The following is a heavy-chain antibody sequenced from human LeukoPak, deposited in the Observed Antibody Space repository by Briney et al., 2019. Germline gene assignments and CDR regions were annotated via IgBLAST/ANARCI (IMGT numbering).Heavy chain of an antibody. CDR1: RLTQNNVW. Sequence: GDSVTLPCAPWRLTQNNVWVMCPRHPPGGAREWFGCIKSKSERGTTHHPAHENNRFSISSDDSENPLYQQMNRRRTEDTAVYYCNTDATWIQLWLPYDYWGQGTLVTVSS. CDR3: NTDATWIQLWLPYDY. V-gene: IGHV3-15*01. D-gene: IGHD5-18*01. J-gene: IGHJ4*02. CDR2: IKSKSERGTT.